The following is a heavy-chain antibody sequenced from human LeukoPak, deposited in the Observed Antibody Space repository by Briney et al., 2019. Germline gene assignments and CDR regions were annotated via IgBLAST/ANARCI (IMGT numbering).Heavy chain of an antibody. D-gene: IGHD1-14*01. CDR3: ENPDLAF. CDR2: IRYDGSNK. CDR1: GFTFISYG. V-gene: IGHV3-30*02. J-gene: IGHJ4*02. Sequence: PGGSLRLSCAASGFTFISYGMHWVRQAPGKGLEWVAFIRYDGSNKYYADSVKGRFTISRDNSKNTLYLQMNSLRAEDTAVYYCENPDLAFWGQGTLVTVSS.